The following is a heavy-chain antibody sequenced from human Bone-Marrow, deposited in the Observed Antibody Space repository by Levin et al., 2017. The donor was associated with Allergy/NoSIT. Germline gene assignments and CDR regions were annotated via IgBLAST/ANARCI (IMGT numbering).Heavy chain of an antibody. Sequence: SGPTLVKPTQTLTLTCTFSGFSLNTSGMCVSWIRQPPGKALEWLARIDWDDDKYYSISLKTRLTISKDTSKNQLVLTRTNMAPVQTAAYYCARTAQHLLLAAFAIWGQGKMVTVSS. CDR2: IDWDDDK. V-gene: IGHV2-70*11. CDR3: ARTAQHLLLAAFAI. J-gene: IGHJ3*02. D-gene: IGHD1-26*01. CDR1: GFSLNTSGMC.